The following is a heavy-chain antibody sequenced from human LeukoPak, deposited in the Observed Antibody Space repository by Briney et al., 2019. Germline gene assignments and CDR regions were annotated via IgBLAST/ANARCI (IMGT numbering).Heavy chain of an antibody. Sequence: SETLSLTCTVYGGSFSGYYWSWIRQPPGKGLEWIGEINHSGSTNYNPSLKSRVTISVDTSKNQFSLKLSSVTAADTAVYYCARESGGSYYPFDYWGQGTLVTVSS. CDR2: INHSGST. CDR3: ARESGGSYYPFDY. D-gene: IGHD1-26*01. CDR1: GGSFSGYY. V-gene: IGHV4-34*01. J-gene: IGHJ4*02.